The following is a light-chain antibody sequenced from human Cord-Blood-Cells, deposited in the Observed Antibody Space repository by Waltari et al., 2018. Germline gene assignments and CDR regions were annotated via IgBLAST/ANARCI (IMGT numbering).Light chain of an antibody. CDR2: GAS. J-gene: IGKJ2*01. CDR1: QSVSSSY. V-gene: IGKV3-20*01. CDR3: QQYGSSYT. Sequence: LSCRASQSVSSSYLAWYQQKPGQAPRLLIYGASSRATGIPDRFSGSGSGTDFTLTISRLEPEDFAVYYCQQYGSSYTFGQGTKPEIK.